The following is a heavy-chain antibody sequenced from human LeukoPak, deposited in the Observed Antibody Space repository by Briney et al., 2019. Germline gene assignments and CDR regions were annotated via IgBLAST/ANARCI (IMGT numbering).Heavy chain of an antibody. CDR3: ARGRPSDILTGYFTPFDY. Sequence: PSETLSLTCAVYGGSFSGYYWSWIRQPPGKGLEWIGEINHSGSTNYNPSLKSRVTISVDTSKNQFSLKLRSVTAADTAVYYCARGRPSDILTGYFTPFDYWGQGTLVTVSS. CDR2: INHSGST. V-gene: IGHV4-34*01. J-gene: IGHJ4*02. CDR1: GGSFSGYY. D-gene: IGHD3-9*01.